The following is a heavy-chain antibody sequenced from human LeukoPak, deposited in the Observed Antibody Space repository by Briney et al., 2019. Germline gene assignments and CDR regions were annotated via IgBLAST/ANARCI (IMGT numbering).Heavy chain of an antibody. CDR2: INHSGST. J-gene: IGHJ5*02. D-gene: IGHD1-26*01. CDR1: GGSITSGGYY. CDR3: ARGPSPRYSGHWFDP. V-gene: IGHV4-34*01. Sequence: SQTLSLTCTVSGGSITSGGYYWSWIRQPPGKGLEWIGEINHSGSTNYNPSLKSRVTISVDTSKNQFSLKLSSVTAADTAVYYCARGPSPRYSGHWFDPWGQGTLVTVSS.